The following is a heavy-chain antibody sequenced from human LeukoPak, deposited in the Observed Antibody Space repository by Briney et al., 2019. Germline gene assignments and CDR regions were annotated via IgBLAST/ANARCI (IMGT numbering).Heavy chain of an antibody. J-gene: IGHJ4*02. CDR1: GFTVSGYS. Sequence: KPGGSLRLSCTASGFTVSGYSMNWIRQAPGKGLEWVSSFGTRSTSVYHADSVKGRFAISRDNAKNSLYLQMNSLRAEDTALYYCAREVSEGFDFWGQGTLVTVSS. D-gene: IGHD3-22*01. CDR2: FGTRSTSV. V-gene: IGHV3-21*01. CDR3: AREVSEGFDF.